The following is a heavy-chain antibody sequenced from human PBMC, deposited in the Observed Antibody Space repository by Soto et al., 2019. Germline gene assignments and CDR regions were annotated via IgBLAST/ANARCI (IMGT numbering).Heavy chain of an antibody. CDR1: GYTFTSYG. J-gene: IGHJ6*02. CDR2: ISAYNGNT. CDR3: ARLRELWLLDYHYGIDD. Sequence: ASVKVSCKASGYTFTSYGISWVRQAPGQGLEWMGWISAYNGNTNYAQKLQGRVTMTTDTSTSTAYMELRSLRSDDTAVYYCARLRELWLLDYHYGIDDWGPGTTATGSS. V-gene: IGHV1-18*01. D-gene: IGHD5-18*01.